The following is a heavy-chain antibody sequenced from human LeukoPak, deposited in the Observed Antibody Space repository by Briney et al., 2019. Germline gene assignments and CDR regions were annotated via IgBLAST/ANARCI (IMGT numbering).Heavy chain of an antibody. J-gene: IGHJ6*02. CDR3: ARRELTYYYYGMDV. V-gene: IGHV4-30-4*01. D-gene: IGHD1-26*01. CDR1: GGSISSGDYY. Sequence: PSETLSLTCTVSGGSISSGDYYWSWIRQPPGKGLEWIGYIYYSGSTYYNPSHKSRVTISVDTSKNQFSLKLSSVTAADTAVYYCARRELTYYYYGMDVWGQGTTVTVSS. CDR2: IYYSGST.